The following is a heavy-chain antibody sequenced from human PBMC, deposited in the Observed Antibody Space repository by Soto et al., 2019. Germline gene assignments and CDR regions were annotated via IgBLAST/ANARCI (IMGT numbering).Heavy chain of an antibody. V-gene: IGHV3-74*01. CDR2: INYDGSST. CDR3: VRADRMDV. J-gene: IGHJ6*02. CDR1: GFTFSNFW. Sequence: GGSLRLSCAASGFTFSNFWMHWVRQAPGKGLVWVSRINYDGSSTGYADSVKGRFTISRDNAKNTLFLQMNGLRAEDTAVYYCVRADRMDVWGQGTTVTVSS.